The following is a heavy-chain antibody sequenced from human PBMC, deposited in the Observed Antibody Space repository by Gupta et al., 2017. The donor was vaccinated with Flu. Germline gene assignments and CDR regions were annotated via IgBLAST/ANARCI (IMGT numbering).Heavy chain of an antibody. CDR1: GFTFGSYW. Sequence: EVQLVESGGGLVQPGGSLRLSCAASGFTFGSYWMNWVRQAPGKGLEWVASLKEDGTEEYYVDSVKGRFTISRDDARDSVYLQMSSLRVDDTAVYYCVRTAPPSNVNWGSAFDIWGQGTMVTVSS. J-gene: IGHJ3*02. CDR3: VRTAPPSNVNWGSAFDI. CDR2: LKEDGTEE. D-gene: IGHD7-27*01. V-gene: IGHV3-7*01.